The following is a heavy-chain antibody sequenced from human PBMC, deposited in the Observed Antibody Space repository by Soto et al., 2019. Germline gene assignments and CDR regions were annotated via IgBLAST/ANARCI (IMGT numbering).Heavy chain of an antibody. J-gene: IGHJ4*02. D-gene: IGHD3-22*01. V-gene: IGHV3-7*04. Sequence: EVQLVESGGGLVQPGGSLRLSCAASGFTFSSFWMSWVRQAPGKGLEWVANIKQDGSETRYVDSVKGRFTISRDNAKNSLYLQIDSLRAEDTAVYYCAGSSGWLDYYWGQGSLVTVSS. CDR2: IKQDGSET. CDR1: GFTFSSFW. CDR3: AGSSGWLDYY.